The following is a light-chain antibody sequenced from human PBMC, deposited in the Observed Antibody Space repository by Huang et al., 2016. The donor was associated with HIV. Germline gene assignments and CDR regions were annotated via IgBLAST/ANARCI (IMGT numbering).Light chain of an antibody. Sequence: DIVMTQSPDSLAVSPGERATINCRSSQSRLYSLSKKNYLAWCQQKPGRPPKLLIYWATTRESGVPDRFSGSGSGTDFTLTINNLQAEDVAVYFCLQYYSVPQTFGHGTKVEIK. V-gene: IGKV4-1*01. CDR1: QSRLYSLSKKNY. CDR3: LQYYSVPQT. CDR2: WAT. J-gene: IGKJ1*01.